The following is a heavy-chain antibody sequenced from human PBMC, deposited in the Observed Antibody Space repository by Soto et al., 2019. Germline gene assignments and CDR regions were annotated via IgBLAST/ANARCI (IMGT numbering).Heavy chain of an antibody. J-gene: IGHJ5*01. CDR3: ANERSRIFHS. Sequence: GGSLRLSCAASGFTFNDYTMHWVRQVPGKSLEWVSLVTWDGGSSFYAGSVKGRFTISRDNIENYVYLQMNGLRTEDTALYYCANERSRIFHSWGQGTLVTVSS. CDR2: VTWDGGSS. CDR1: GFTFNDYT. D-gene: IGHD3-10*01. V-gene: IGHV3-43*01.